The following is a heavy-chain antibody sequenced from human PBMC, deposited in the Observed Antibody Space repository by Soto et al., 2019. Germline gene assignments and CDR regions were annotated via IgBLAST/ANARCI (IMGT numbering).Heavy chain of an antibody. V-gene: IGHV1-3*01. J-gene: IGHJ3*02. CDR2: INAGNGNT. CDR3: ARDRASGISEPPDAFDI. Sequence: AASVKVSCKASGYTFTSYAMHWVRQAPGQRFEWMGWINAGNGNTKYSQKFQGRVTITRDTSASTAYMELSSLRSEDTAVYYCARDRASGISEPPDAFDIWGQGTMVTVSS. D-gene: IGHD1-1*01. CDR1: GYTFTSYA.